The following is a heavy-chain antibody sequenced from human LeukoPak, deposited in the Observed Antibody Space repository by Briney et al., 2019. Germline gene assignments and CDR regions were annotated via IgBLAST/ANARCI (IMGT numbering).Heavy chain of an antibody. CDR3: ASNGDYYDSSGHNNWFDP. CDR1: GYTFTGYY. Sequence: ASVKVSCKASGYTFTGYYMHWVRQAPGQGLEWMGWITPNSGDTNYAQKFQGRVTMTRDTSISTAYMELSRLRSDDTAVYYCASNGDYYDSSGHNNWFDPWGQGTLVTVSS. D-gene: IGHD3-22*01. V-gene: IGHV1-2*02. CDR2: ITPNSGDT. J-gene: IGHJ5*02.